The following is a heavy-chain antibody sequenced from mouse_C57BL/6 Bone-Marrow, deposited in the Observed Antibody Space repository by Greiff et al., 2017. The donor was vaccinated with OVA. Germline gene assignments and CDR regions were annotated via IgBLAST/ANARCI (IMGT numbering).Heavy chain of an antibody. CDR3: ARRGWLLLWYFDV. CDR1: GFTFTDYY. D-gene: IGHD2-3*01. CDR2: IRNKANGYTT. V-gene: IGHV7-3*01. J-gene: IGHJ1*03. Sequence: EVQLVESGGGLVQPGGSLSLSCAASGFTFTDYYMSWVRQPPGKALEWLGFIRNKANGYTTEYSASVKGRFTISRDNSQSILYLQMNALRAEDRATYYCARRGWLLLWYFDVWGTGTTVTVSS.